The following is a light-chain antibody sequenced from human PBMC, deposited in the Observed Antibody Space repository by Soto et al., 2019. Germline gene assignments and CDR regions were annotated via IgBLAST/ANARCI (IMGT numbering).Light chain of an antibody. CDR2: DNN. CDR1: NSNIGNNF. Sequence: QSVLTQPPSVSAAPGQKVTISCSGSNSNIGNNFVSWYQHLPGTAPKLLIYDNNKLPSGIPARFSGSKSGTSATLGITGLQTGDEADYYCGSWDTSLSAGVFGGGTKVTVL. J-gene: IGLJ2*01. V-gene: IGLV1-51*01. CDR3: GSWDTSLSAGV.